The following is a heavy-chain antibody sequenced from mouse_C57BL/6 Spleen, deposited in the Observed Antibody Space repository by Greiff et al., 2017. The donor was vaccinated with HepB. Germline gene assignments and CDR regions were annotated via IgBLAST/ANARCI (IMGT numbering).Heavy chain of an antibody. J-gene: IGHJ4*01. D-gene: IGHD1-1*01. CDR3: ARHLHYGSRDYAMDY. Sequence: EVQGVESGGDLVKPGGSLKLSCAASGFTFSSYGMSWVRQTPDKRLEWVATISSGGSYTYYPDSVKGRFTISRDNAKNTLYLQMSSLKSEDTAMYYCARHLHYGSRDYAMDYWGQGTSVTVSS. CDR2: ISSGGSYT. V-gene: IGHV5-6*01. CDR1: GFTFSSYG.